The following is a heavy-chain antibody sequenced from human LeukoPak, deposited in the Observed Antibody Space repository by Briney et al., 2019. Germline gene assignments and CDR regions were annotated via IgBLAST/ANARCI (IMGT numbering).Heavy chain of an antibody. Sequence: SETLSLTCTVSGGSISSYYWSWIRQPPGKGLEWIGYTYYSGSTNYNPSLKSRVTISVDTSKNQFSLKLSSVTAADTAVYYCARDSLATITYFDYWGQGTLVTVSS. J-gene: IGHJ4*02. CDR3: ARDSLATITYFDY. CDR1: GGSISSYY. CDR2: TYYSGST. D-gene: IGHD5-24*01. V-gene: IGHV4-59*01.